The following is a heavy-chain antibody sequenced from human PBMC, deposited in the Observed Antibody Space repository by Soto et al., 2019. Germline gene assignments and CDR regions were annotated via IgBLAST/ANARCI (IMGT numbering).Heavy chain of an antibody. CDR2: IWYDGRNK. CDR3: ARDRGDSSGYYDY. CDR1: GFTFSSYG. V-gene: IGHV3-33*01. D-gene: IGHD3-22*01. J-gene: IGHJ4*02. Sequence: PGGSLRLSCAASGFTFSSYGMHWVRQAPGKGLEWVAVIWYDGRNKYYADSVKGRFTISRDNSKNTLYLQMNSLRAEDTAVYYCARDRGDSSGYYDYWGQGTLVTVSS.